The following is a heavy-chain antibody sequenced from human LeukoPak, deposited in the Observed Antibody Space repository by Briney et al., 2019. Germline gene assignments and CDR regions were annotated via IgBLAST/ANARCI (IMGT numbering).Heavy chain of an antibody. V-gene: IGHV3-11*04. CDR1: GFTFRDYY. CDR3: VTAPYRTYSVY. D-gene: IGHD2-15*01. CDR2: MSSSGDTT. J-gene: IGHJ4*02. Sequence: GGSLRLSCAASGFTFRDYYMSWIRQAPGKGLEWVSYMSSSGDTTYYADSVKGRFTISRDNAKNSLFLQMNSLRAEDTAVYYCVTAPYRTYSVYWGQGTLVTVSS.